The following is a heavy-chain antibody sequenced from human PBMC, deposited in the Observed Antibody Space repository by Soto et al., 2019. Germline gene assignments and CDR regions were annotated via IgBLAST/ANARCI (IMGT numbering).Heavy chain of an antibody. CDR2: INPNTGGT. D-gene: IGHD6-6*01. CDR1: GYTFTGFF. V-gene: IGHV1-2*02. CDR3: AREGIEARIPSD. Sequence: QVQVVQSGAEVKKPGASVKVSCKASGYTFTGFFLHWVRQAPGQGLEWLGWINPNTGGTNYAQDFQGRITMTRDTSISTAYLELTSLRSDDTAVYYCAREGIEARIPSDWGQGILVTVSS. J-gene: IGHJ4*02.